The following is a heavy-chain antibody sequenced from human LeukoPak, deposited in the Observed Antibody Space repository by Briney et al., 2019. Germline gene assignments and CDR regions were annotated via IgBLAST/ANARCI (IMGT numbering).Heavy chain of an antibody. CDR2: ISISGRTI. CDR3: ARGGSSGGRFEY. CDR1: GFTFSDYY. D-gene: IGHD6-25*01. J-gene: IGHJ4*02. V-gene: IGHV3-11*04. Sequence: GGSLRLSCAASGFTFSDYYMSWIRQAPGKGLEWVAYISISGRTIYYADSVKGRFTISRDNAENSLYLQMNSLRAEDTAVYYCARGGSSGGRFEYWGQGTLVTVSS.